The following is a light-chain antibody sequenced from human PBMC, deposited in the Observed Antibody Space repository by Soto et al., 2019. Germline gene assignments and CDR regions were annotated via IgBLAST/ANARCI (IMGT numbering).Light chain of an antibody. Sequence: QSALTQPASVSGSPGQSITISCTGTSSDTAGYNYVSWYQQHPGKAPKLMIYDVNKRPSGVPDRFSGSKSGSTASLTISGLQAEDEADYYCCSYAGSYSYAFATGTKLTVL. J-gene: IGLJ1*01. V-gene: IGLV2-11*01. CDR1: SSDTAGYNY. CDR3: CSYAGSYSYA. CDR2: DVN.